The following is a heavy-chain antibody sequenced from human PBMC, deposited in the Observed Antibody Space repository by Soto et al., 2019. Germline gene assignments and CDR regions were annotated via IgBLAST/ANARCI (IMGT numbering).Heavy chain of an antibody. Sequence: PGESLKISWKGSGYSFTSYWIGWVRQMPGKGLEWMGILYPGNSETRYSPSFQGQVTISADKSISTAYLQWSSLKASDTAMYYCARLDVVVAAKPLGSFDIWGQGTMVTVSS. CDR1: GYSFTSYW. V-gene: IGHV5-51*01. J-gene: IGHJ3*02. CDR2: LYPGNSET. D-gene: IGHD2-15*01. CDR3: ARLDVVVAAKPLGSFDI.